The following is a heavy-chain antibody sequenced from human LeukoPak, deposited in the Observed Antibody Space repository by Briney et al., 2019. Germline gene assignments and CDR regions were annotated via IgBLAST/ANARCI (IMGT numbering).Heavy chain of an antibody. J-gene: IGHJ4*02. CDR3: ARLQGGSGSYSPDYLDY. Sequence: GGSLNISCKGSGYSFTSYWSGWVRKMPGKGLEWRGINYPGDSDTRFSPSFQAQFTISADKSISTAYLQWSSLKASDTAMYYCARLQGGSGSYSPDYLDYWGQGTLVTVSS. CDR2: NYPGDSDT. CDR1: GYSFTSYW. D-gene: IGHD1-26*01. V-gene: IGHV5-51*01.